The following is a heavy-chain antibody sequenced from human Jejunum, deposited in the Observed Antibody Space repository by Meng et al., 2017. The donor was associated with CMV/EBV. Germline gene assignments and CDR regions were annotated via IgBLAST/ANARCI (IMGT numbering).Heavy chain of an antibody. CDR2: IDNSGTT. D-gene: IGHD3-22*01. CDR1: SISSCGYY. Sequence: SISSCGYYWTWIRQNPGKALEWIGNIDNSGTTFHNPSLKSRVTISLDTANNQFSLKLRSVTAADTAAYYCAKNRGNTDRSGYYWYFDLWGRGTLVTVSS. J-gene: IGHJ2*01. CDR3: AKNRGNTDRSGYYWYFDL. V-gene: IGHV4-31*02.